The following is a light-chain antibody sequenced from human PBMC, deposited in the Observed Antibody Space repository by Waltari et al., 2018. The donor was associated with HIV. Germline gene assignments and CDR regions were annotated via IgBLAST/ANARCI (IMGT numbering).Light chain of an antibody. J-gene: IGLJ2*01. CDR1: SSDVGGYNY. CDR3: NSYTSSSTLV. V-gene: IGLV2-14*01. Sequence: QSALTQPASVSGSPGQSITISCTGTSSDVGGYNYVPWYQQHPGKAPKRLIYEVSNRPSGGSNRFSGSKSGNTASLTISGLQAEDEADYYGNSYTSSSTLVFGGGTKLTVL. CDR2: EVS.